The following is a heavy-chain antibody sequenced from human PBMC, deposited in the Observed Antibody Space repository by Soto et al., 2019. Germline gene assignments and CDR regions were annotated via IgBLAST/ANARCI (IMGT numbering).Heavy chain of an antibody. CDR2: IYYDGNT. CDR1: GGSITSSSYY. Sequence: PSETLSLTCSVSGGSITSSSYYWGWIRQPPGKGLECIGNIYYDGNTYYNPSLKSRVTISLDTSKNQFSLRLNSVTAADTAVYYCARHDGFSSGWIFDYWGHGTLVTVSS. D-gene: IGHD6-19*01. V-gene: IGHV4-39*01. J-gene: IGHJ4*01. CDR3: ARHDGFSSGWIFDY.